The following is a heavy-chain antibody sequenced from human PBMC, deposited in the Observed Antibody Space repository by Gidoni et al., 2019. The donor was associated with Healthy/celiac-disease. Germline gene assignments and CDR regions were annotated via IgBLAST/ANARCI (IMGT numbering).Heavy chain of an antibody. Sequence: EVQLVESGGGLVQPGGSLRLSCAASGFTFSSYWMSWVRQAPGKGLEWVANIKQDGSEKYYVDSVKGRFTISRDNAKNSLYLQMNSLRAEDTAVYYCARGWGAAPSLHWFDPWGQGTLVTVSS. D-gene: IGHD3-16*01. CDR3: ARGWGAAPSLHWFDP. J-gene: IGHJ5*02. V-gene: IGHV3-7*03. CDR1: GFTFSSYW. CDR2: IKQDGSEK.